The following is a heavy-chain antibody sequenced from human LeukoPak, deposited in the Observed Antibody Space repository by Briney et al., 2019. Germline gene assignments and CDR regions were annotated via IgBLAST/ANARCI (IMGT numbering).Heavy chain of an antibody. J-gene: IGHJ3*02. CDR1: GGSISSYY. D-gene: IGHD1-14*01. CDR2: IYYSGST. CDR3: ASTDRIKDAFDI. Sequence: PSETLSLTCTVSGGSISSYYWSWIRQPPGKGLEWIGYIYYSGSTNYNPSLKSRVTISVDTSKNQFSLKLSSVTAADTAVYYCASTDRIKDAFDIWGQRTMVTVSS. V-gene: IGHV4-59*01.